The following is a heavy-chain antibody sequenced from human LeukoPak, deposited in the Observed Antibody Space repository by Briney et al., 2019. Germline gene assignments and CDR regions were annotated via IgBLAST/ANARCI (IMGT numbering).Heavy chain of an antibody. CDR3: ARSQGYSYGSSY. D-gene: IGHD5-18*01. CDR1: GGSFGRYA. Sequence: SVKVSCKAPGGSFGRYAISWVRQAPGQGLEWMGGIVPILGTANYAQKFQGRVTITADGSTGTAYMELTSLRSADTAVYYCARSQGYSYGSSYWGQGTLVTVSS. J-gene: IGHJ4*02. CDR2: IVPILGTA. V-gene: IGHV1-69*13.